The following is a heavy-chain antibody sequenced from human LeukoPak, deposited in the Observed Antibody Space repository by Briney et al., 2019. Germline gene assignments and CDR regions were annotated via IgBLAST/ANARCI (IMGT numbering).Heavy chain of an antibody. CDR1: GFTFSNYA. Sequence: PGGSLRLSCAASGFTFSNYAMSWVRQAPGKGLEWVSAINANGGGTYYADSVKGRFTISRDNSKNTLYLQMNSLRAEDTAVYYCAKGSSPFDYWGQGTLVTVSS. J-gene: IGHJ4*02. CDR3: AKGSSPFDY. D-gene: IGHD6-13*01. CDR2: INANGGGT. V-gene: IGHV3-23*01.